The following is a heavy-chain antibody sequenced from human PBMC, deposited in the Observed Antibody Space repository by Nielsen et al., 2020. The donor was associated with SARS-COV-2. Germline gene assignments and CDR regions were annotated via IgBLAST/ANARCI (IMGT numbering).Heavy chain of an antibody. CDR3: ARDWVDYGIDY. CDR2: IYYSGST. J-gene: IGHJ4*02. Sequence: SETLSLTCTVSGGSISSGGYYWSWIRQHPGKGLEWIGYIYYSGSTYYNPSLKSRVTISVDTSKNQFSLKLSSVTAADTAVYYCARDWVDYGIDYWGQGTLVTVSS. D-gene: IGHD4-17*01. V-gene: IGHV4-31*03. CDR1: GGSISSGGYY.